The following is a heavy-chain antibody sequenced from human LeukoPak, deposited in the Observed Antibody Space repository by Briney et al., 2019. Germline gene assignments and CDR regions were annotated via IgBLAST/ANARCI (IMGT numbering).Heavy chain of an antibody. CDR3: ASMAAAGTRGLDYYYYYMDV. Sequence: ASVKVSCKASGYTFTSYYMHWVRQAPGQGLEWMGIINPSGGSTSYAQKFQGRVTMTRDTSTSTVYMELSSLRSEDAAVYYCASMAAAGTRGLDYYYYYMDVWGKGTTVTVSS. J-gene: IGHJ6*03. D-gene: IGHD6-13*01. V-gene: IGHV1-46*03. CDR2: INPSGGST. CDR1: GYTFTSYY.